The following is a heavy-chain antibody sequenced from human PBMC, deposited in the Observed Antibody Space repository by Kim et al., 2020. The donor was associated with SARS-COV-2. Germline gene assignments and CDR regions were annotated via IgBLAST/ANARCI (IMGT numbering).Heavy chain of an antibody. CDR3: ARGAVDPGYCSSTSCFGWFDP. V-gene: IGHV1-18*04. Sequence: ASVKVSCKASGYTFTSYGISWVRQAPGQGLEWMGWISAYNGNTNYAQKLQGRVTMTTDTSTSTAYMELRSLRSDDTAVYYCARGAVDPGYCSSTSCFGWFDPWGQGTLVTVSS. D-gene: IGHD2-2*01. CDR1: GYTFTSYG. J-gene: IGHJ5*02. CDR2: ISAYNGNT.